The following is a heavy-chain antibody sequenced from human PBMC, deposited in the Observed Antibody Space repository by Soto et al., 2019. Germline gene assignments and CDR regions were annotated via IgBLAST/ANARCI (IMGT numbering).Heavy chain of an antibody. V-gene: IGHV3-30*18. D-gene: IGHD6-19*01. Sequence: QVQLVESGGGVVQPGRSLRLSCAASGFTFSSYGMLWVRQAPGKGLEWVAVISYDGSNKYYADSVKGRFTISRDNSKNTLYLQMNSLRAEDTAVYYCAKDYTPDSSVSEPFDYWGQGTLVTVSS. J-gene: IGHJ4*02. CDR3: AKDYTPDSSVSEPFDY. CDR1: GFTFSSYG. CDR2: ISYDGSNK.